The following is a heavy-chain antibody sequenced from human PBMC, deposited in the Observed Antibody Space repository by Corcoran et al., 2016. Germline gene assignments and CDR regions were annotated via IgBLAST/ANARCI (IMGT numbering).Heavy chain of an antibody. Sequence: QVQLVESGGGVVQPGGSLRLSCAASGFTFSTFGMHWVRQAPGKGLEWLAGIWFDGINKYYADYVRGLFTISSDNSENTMFLQMNSRRAEDTAVYDCARATNHDTADSCDYWGQGTLVTVSS. CDR2: IWFDGINK. J-gene: IGHJ4*02. V-gene: IGHV3-33*01. D-gene: IGHD2-21*02. CDR1: GFTFSTFG. CDR3: ARATNHDTADSCDY.